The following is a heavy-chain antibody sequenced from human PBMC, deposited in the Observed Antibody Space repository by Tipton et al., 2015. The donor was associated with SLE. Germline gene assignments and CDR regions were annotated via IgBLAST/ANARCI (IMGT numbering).Heavy chain of an antibody. J-gene: IGHJ3*02. CDR3: ARDNYYDKSGYGAFDI. V-gene: IGHV3-74*01. CDR1: GFTFSNYW. D-gene: IGHD3-22*01. Sequence: SLRLSCAASGFTFSNYWMHWVRQVPGKGLVWVSRVNSDGSSTDYADSVKGRFTISRDNARSTLYVQMNSLRAEDTAVYYCARDNYYDKSGYGAFDIWGQGTMVTVS. CDR2: VNSDGSST.